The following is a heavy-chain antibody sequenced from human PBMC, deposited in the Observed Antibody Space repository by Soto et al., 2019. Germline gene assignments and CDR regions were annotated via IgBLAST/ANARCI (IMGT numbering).Heavy chain of an antibody. V-gene: IGHV4-39*01. D-gene: IGHD6-19*01. CDR3: ARHVGWSEAAFYFDY. Sequence: QLLGSGPGLVKPLETLSLTCTVSGDSISSSPYYWGWIRQSPGKGLEWIGSMSYSGSGNTFYNPSLKSRVTISVDTSINQFSLKLPSVTAADTAVYFCARHVGWSEAAFYFDYWGLGTLVTVSS. J-gene: IGHJ4*02. CDR1: GDSISSSPYY. CDR2: MSYSGSGNT.